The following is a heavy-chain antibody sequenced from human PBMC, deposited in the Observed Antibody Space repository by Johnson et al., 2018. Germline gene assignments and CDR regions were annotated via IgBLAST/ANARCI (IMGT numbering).Heavy chain of an antibody. D-gene: IGHD3-16*02. V-gene: IGHV3-72*01. Sequence: VQLVESGGGLVQPGGSLRLSCAASGFTFSDHYMDWVRQAPGKGLEWVGRTRDKSNSYTTEYAAAGKGRFTISRDNSKNSLYLQMNSLITEETAVYYCVSASGIIHPYFQHWGQGTLVTVSS. CDR2: TRDKSNSYTT. J-gene: IGHJ1*01. CDR3: VSASGIIHPYFQH. CDR1: GFTFSDHY.